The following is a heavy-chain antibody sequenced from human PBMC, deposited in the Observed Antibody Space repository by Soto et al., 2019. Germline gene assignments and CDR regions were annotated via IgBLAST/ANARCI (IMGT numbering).Heavy chain of an antibody. D-gene: IGHD2-15*01. CDR1: GYTFTSYD. Sequence: GASVKVSCKASGYTFTSYDINWVRQATGQGLEWMGWMNPNSGNTGYAQKFQGRVTMTRNTSISTAYMELSSLRSEDTAVYYCARAGRGYCSGGSCYSGLHGMDVWGQGTTVTVSS. CDR2: MNPNSGNT. V-gene: IGHV1-8*01. J-gene: IGHJ6*02. CDR3: ARAGRGYCSGGSCYSGLHGMDV.